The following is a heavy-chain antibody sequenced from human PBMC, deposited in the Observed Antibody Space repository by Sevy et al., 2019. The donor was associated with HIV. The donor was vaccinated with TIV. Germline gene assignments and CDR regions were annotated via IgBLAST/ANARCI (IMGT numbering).Heavy chain of an antibody. CDR2: ISAYNGNT. Sequence: ASVKVSCKASGYNFTSYGISWVRQAPGQGLEWMGWISAYNGNTNYAQKLQGRVTMTTDTSTSTAYMELRSLRSDDTAVYYCAGLGTTLLWDWFDPWGQGTLVTVSS. J-gene: IGHJ5*02. D-gene: IGHD1-7*01. V-gene: IGHV1-18*01. CDR3: AGLGTTLLWDWFDP. CDR1: GYNFTSYG.